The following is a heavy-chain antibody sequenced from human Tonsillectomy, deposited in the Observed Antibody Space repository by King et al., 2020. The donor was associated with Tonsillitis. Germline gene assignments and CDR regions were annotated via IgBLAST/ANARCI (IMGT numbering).Heavy chain of an antibody. CDR2: IYQSGST. V-gene: IGHV4-38-2*02. D-gene: IGHD4-11*01. J-gene: IGHJ4*02. CDR1: GYSISRGYC. Sequence: QLQESGPGLVKPSETLSLTCTVSGYSISRGYCWGWIRQPPGKGLEWIGSIYQSGSTYYNPSLKNRVTISVDTSNNQFSLKLSSVTAADTAVYYCARDMRLQIEYYFDHWGQGNLVTVSS. CDR3: ARDMRLQIEYYFDH.